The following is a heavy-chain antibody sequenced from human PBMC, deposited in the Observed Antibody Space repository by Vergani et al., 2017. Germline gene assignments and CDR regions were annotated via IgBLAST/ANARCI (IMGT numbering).Heavy chain of an antibody. CDR3: ATLGYCSGGSCYSRVVTAPYYYYSGMVV. V-gene: IGHV4-39*01. J-gene: IGHJ6*02. CDR1: GGSISSSSYY. CDR2: LYYSGST. D-gene: IGHD2-15*01. Sequence: QLQLQESGPGLVKPSETLSLTCTVSGGSISSSSYYWGWIRQPPGKGLEWIGSLYYSGSTYYNPSLKSRVTISVDTSKNQFSLKLSSVTAADTAVYYCATLGYCSGGSCYSRVVTAPYYYYSGMVVWGQGTTVTVSS.